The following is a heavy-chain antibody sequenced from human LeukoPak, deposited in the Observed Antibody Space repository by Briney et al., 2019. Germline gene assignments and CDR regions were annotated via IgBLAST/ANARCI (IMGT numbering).Heavy chain of an antibody. CDR3: AAARSLYGDHDAFDI. CDR2: IVVGSGNT. J-gene: IGHJ3*02. D-gene: IGHD4-17*01. CDR1: GFTFTSSA. Sequence: GASVKVSCKASGFTFTSSAVQWVRQARGQRLEWIGWIVVGSGNTNYAQKFQERVTITRDMSTSTAYMELSSLRSEDTAVYYCAAARSLYGDHDAFDIRGQGTMVTVSS. V-gene: IGHV1-58*01.